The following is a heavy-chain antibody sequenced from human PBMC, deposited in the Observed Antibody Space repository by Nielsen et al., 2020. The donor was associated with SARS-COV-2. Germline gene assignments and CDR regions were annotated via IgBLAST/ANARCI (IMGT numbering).Heavy chain of an antibody. CDR1: GFTFSSYW. V-gene: IGHV3-7*01. J-gene: IGHJ4*02. D-gene: IGHD2-2*01. CDR2: IKQDGSEK. Sequence: GGSLRLSCAASGFTFSSYWMSWVRQAPGKGLEWVANIKQDGSEKYYVDSVKGRFTISRDNAKNSLYLQMNSLRAEETAVYYCARLTCFGDIVVVPAAIEFDYWGQGTLVTVSS. CDR3: ARLTCFGDIVVVPAAIEFDY.